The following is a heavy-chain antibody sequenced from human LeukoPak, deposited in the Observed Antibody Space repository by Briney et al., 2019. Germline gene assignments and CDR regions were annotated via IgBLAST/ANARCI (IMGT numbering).Heavy chain of an antibody. CDR1: GFTFSSYG. J-gene: IGHJ5*02. CDR3: AKDDYGDYGNWFDP. D-gene: IGHD4-17*01. CDR2: IRYDGSNK. V-gene: IGHV3-30*02. Sequence: GGSLRLSCAASGFTFSSYGMHWVRQAPGKGLEWVAFIRYDGSNKYYADSVKGRFTISRDNSKNTLYLQMNSLRAEDTAVYYCAKDDYGDYGNWFDPWGQGTLVTVSS.